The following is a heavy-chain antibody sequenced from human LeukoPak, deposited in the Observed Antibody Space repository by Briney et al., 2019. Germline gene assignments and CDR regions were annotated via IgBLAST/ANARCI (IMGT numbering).Heavy chain of an antibody. CDR3: AKDPPPYDPKGDNLDY. CDR1: GFSFSSYA. V-gene: IGHV3-23*01. CDR2: ITGSGGSR. D-gene: IGHD1-14*01. Sequence: GGSLRLSCAVSGFSFSSYAMSWVRQAPGKGLEWVSTITGSGGSRYYADSVKGRFTISRDNSKNTLYLQMNSLRAEDTAVYYCAKDPPPYDPKGDNLDYWGQGTLVTVSS. J-gene: IGHJ4*02.